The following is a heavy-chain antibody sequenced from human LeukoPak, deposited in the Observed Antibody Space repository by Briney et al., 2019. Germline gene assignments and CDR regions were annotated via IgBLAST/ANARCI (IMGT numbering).Heavy chain of an antibody. Sequence: SVNVSYKASGGTFNIYAISWVRQAPEQGLEWMGRIIPILGIANYTQKLQGRVTITADKSTSTAYMELSSLRSEDTAAYYCESTMIVRGVAFDIWGQGTMVTVSS. CDR2: IIPILGIA. V-gene: IGHV1-69*04. CDR3: ESTMIVRGVAFDI. J-gene: IGHJ3*02. CDR1: GGTFNIYA. D-gene: IGHD3-22*01.